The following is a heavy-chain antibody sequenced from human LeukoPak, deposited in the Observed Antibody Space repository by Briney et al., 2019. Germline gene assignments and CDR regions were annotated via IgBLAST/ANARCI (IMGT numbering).Heavy chain of an antibody. CDR3: AKTSRWERDYFDY. D-gene: IGHD5-24*01. J-gene: IGHJ4*02. V-gene: IGHV3-23*01. CDR1: GFIFSSYA. Sequence: GGSLRLSCAGSGFIFSSYAMSWVRQAPGKGLEWVSAMSGVGGNTFYTDSVRGRFTISRDNSKNTLYLQMNSLRAEHTAIYYCAKTSRWERDYFDYWGQGTLVTVSS. CDR2: MSGVGGNT.